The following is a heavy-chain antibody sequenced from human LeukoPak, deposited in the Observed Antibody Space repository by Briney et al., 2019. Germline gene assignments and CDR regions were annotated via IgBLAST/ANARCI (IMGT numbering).Heavy chain of an antibody. CDR2: ISTSGGST. CDR1: GFTFSSYA. D-gene: IGHD5-18*01. V-gene: IGHV3-23*01. CDR3: AKGAGIQLWPSFDY. Sequence: GGSLRLSCTASGFTFSSYAMNWVRQAPGKGLEWVSTISTSGGSTYYADSVRGRFTISRDNSKNTLYLQVNSLRAEDTAIYYCAKGAGIQLWPSFDYWGQGTLVTVSS. J-gene: IGHJ4*02.